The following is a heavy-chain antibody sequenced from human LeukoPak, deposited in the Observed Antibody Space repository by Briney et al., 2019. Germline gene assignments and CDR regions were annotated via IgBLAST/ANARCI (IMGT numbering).Heavy chain of an antibody. V-gene: IGHV3-23*01. Sequence: GGSLRLSCVTSGFTFSSYAMTWVRQVPGKGLEWVSTITGSGTNTHYADSVKGRFPISRDNSKNTLFLQMNSLRVEDTAIYYCAKAGSSGWSSSGGDYWGQGSLVTVSS. CDR2: ITGSGTNT. CDR1: GFTFSSYA. CDR3: AKAGSSGWSSSGGDY. D-gene: IGHD6-19*01. J-gene: IGHJ4*02.